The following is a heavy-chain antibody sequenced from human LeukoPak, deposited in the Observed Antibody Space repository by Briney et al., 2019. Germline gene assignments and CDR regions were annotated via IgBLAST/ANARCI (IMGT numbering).Heavy chain of an antibody. Sequence: PGGSLRLSCAASGFSFISYWMSWVRQAPGKGLEWVANIKQDGSAKNYVDPVKGRFTISRDNAKNSLYLQLNSLRAEDTAVYYCAGCAGNSCYFDYWGQGTLVIVSS. V-gene: IGHV3-7*01. CDR2: IKQDGSAK. D-gene: IGHD1-1*01. CDR3: AGCAGNSCYFDY. CDR1: GFSFISYW. J-gene: IGHJ4*02.